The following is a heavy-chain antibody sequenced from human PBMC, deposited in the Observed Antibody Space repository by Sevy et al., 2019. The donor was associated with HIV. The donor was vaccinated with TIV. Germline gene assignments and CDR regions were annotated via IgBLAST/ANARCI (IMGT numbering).Heavy chain of an antibody. CDR2: IDYSGST. V-gene: IGHV4-39*01. CDR3: ARRRVVGATRYYFDY. Sequence: SETLSLTCTVSGGSISSSSYYWGWIRQPPGKGLEWIGRIDYSGSTYYNPSLRSLVTISVDTSKNQFSLKLSSVTAADTAVYYCARRRVVGATRYYFDYWGQGTLVTVSS. D-gene: IGHD1-26*01. J-gene: IGHJ4*02. CDR1: GGSISSSSYY.